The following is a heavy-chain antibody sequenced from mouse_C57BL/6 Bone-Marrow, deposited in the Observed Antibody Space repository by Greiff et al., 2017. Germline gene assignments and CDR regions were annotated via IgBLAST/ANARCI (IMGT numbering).Heavy chain of an antibody. CDR3: TAATVGAYWYFDV. CDR2: IDPENGDT. J-gene: IGHJ1*03. D-gene: IGHD2-14*01. CDR1: GFNIKDDY. V-gene: IGHV14-4*01. Sequence: EVQLQQSGAELVRPGASVKLSCTASGFNIKDDYMHWVKQRPEQGLEWIGWIDPENGDTEYASKFQGKATITADTSSNTAYLQLSSLTSEDTAVYYCTAATVGAYWYFDVWGTGTAVTVSS.